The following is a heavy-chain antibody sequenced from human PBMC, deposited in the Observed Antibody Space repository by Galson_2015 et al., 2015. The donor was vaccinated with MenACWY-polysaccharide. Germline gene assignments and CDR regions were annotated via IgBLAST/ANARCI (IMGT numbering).Heavy chain of an antibody. V-gene: IGHV4-39*01. CDR1: GGSISSSNYY. CDR3: ASRLAQVGIAGYGYGMDV. Sequence: ETLSLTCTVSGGSISSSNYYWGWIRQSPEKGLEWIGAISYSGSTYYNPSLKSRVTISVDTSKNQFSLKLSSVTAADTAVYYCASRLAQVGIAGYGYGMDVWGQGTTVTVSS. D-gene: IGHD2-15*01. J-gene: IGHJ6*02. CDR2: ISYSGST.